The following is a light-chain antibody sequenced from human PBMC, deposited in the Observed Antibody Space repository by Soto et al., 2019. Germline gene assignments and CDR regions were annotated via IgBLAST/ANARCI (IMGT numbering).Light chain of an antibody. Sequence: TQSPSTLSASLGDRFTITCRASQSVDSNLLAWYQQKPGQAPRLLIYDASRRATGIPDRFSGSGSGTDFTLTISRLEPEDFAVYYCQQYGGSPQAFGQGTKVDIK. CDR3: QQYGGSPQA. CDR1: QSVDSNL. J-gene: IGKJ1*01. V-gene: IGKV3-20*01. CDR2: DAS.